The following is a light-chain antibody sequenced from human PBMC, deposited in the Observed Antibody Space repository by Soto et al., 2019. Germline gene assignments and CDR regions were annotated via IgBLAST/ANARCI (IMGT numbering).Light chain of an antibody. CDR3: HQYSHCPHT. V-gene: IGKV3-20*01. CDR2: CAS. J-gene: IGKJ1*01. CDR1: QSVHSRH. Sequence: ENVLTQSPGTLSLSPGESAILSCRASQSVHSRHFAWYRKKPGKPPSRLIYCASCRATGVPDRFSGSGSGTYCTLTIRGLEPEDGAVYYCHQYSHCPHTFGQGTTVDI.